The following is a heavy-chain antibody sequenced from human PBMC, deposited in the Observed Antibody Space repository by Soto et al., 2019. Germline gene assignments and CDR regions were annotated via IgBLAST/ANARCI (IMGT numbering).Heavy chain of an antibody. D-gene: IGHD3-22*01. CDR2: IYHSGRT. CDR3: ARRRTYYYDSSGNWFDP. V-gene: IGHV4-38-2*01. CDR1: GYSISSGYY. J-gene: IGHJ5*02. Sequence: SETLSLTCAVSGYSISSGYYWGWIRQPPGKGLEWIGGIYHSGRTYYNPSLKSRVTISVDTSKNQFSLKLTSVTAADTAVYYCARRRTYYYDSSGNWFDPWGQGTLVTVYS.